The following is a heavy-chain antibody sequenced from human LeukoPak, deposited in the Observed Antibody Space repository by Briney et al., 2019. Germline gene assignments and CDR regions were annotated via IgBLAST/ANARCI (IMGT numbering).Heavy chain of an antibody. Sequence: QPGGCLRLSCAASAFTFRTYWMSWVRQAPGKGLVWVSRIRSDARDKRYADFVKGRFTISRDNAENTLYLEMHSLRVEDSGVYYCARDSAECSGGSCYLVNWGQGTLVTVSS. CDR2: IRSDARDK. D-gene: IGHD2-15*01. J-gene: IGHJ4*02. CDR1: AFTFRTYW. CDR3: ARDSAECSGGSCYLVN. V-gene: IGHV3-74*01.